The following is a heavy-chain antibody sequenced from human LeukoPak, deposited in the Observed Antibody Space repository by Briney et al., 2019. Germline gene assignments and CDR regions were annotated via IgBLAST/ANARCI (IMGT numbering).Heavy chain of an antibody. V-gene: IGHV3-23*01. CDR3: AKLVGATMTSDY. CDR2: ISRSGDTT. CDR1: GFTLSTYV. Sequence: PGGSLRLSCAASGFTLSTYVMTWVRQAPGKGLEWVSSISRSGDTTYYADSVKGRFTISRDNSKNTLYLQMNSLRGDDTAIYYCAKLVGATMTSDYWGQGILVTVS. D-gene: IGHD1-26*01. J-gene: IGHJ4*02.